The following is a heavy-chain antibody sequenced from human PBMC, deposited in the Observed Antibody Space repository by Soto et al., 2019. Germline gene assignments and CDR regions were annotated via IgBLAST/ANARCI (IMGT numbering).Heavy chain of an antibody. CDR3: ARVRVTKFPFYYYYMDV. CDR2: IYYSGST. Sequence: PSETLSLTCTVSGGSISSYYWSWVRQPPGKGLEWIGYIYYSGSTNYNPSLKSRVTISVDTSKNPFSLKLSSVTAADTAVYYCARVRVTKFPFYYYYMDVWGKGTTVTVSS. CDR1: GGSISSYY. J-gene: IGHJ6*03. D-gene: IGHD4-4*01. V-gene: IGHV4-59*01.